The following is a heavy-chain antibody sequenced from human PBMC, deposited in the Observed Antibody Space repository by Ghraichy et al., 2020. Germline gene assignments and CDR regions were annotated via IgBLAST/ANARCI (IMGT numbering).Heavy chain of an antibody. J-gene: IGHJ4*02. CDR2: ISPDGNVI. CDR1: GYTVTAYS. D-gene: IGHD3/OR15-3a*01. V-gene: IGHV3-74*01. CDR3: ARGEFGLGD. Sequence: GGSLRLSCTACGYTVTAYSLSCVRQVPGQGLQWVSHISPDGNVINYEGSLTGRFTISRDIANNTVFLQMNSLRADDTAIYYCARGEFGLGDWGQGTLVTVSS.